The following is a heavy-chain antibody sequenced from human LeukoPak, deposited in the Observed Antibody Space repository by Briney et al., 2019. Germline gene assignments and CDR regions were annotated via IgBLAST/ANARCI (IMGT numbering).Heavy chain of an antibody. CDR3: ARGRGGPDFDY. J-gene: IGHJ4*02. D-gene: IGHD1-26*01. Sequence: ESGPALVKPTQTLTLTCTFSGFSLTTPGLGVGWIRQPPGKALEWLALIYWDDDQRSSPPLKSRLTITKDTSKNQVFFTMTNMDPADTATYYCARGRGGPDFDYWGQGTLVTVSS. CDR1: GFSLTTPGLG. V-gene: IGHV2-5*02. CDR2: IYWDDDQ.